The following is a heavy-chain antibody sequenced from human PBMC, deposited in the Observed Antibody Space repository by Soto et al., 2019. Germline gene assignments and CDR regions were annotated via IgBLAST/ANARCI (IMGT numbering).Heavy chain of an antibody. Sequence: PSETLSLTCTVSDGSIGSDYWSWMRQPPGKGLEWLGNIDYIGNTNYNPSLKSRVTMSIDTSKNRLSLNLASVTTADTAVYYCARRVDNYVNVNCFDPWGQGTLVTVSS. CDR2: IDYIGNT. D-gene: IGHD4-4*01. J-gene: IGHJ5*02. CDR3: ARRVDNYVNVNCFDP. CDR1: DGSIGSDY. V-gene: IGHV4-59*01.